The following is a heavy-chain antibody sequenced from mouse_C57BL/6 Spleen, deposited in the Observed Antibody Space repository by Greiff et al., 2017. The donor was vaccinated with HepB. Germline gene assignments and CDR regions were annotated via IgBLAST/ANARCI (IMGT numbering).Heavy chain of an antibody. Sequence: EVKLLESGGGLVKPGGSLKLSCAASGFTFSSYAMSWVRQTPEKRLEWVATISDGGSYTYYPDNVKGRFTISRDNAKNNLYLQMSHLKSEDTAMYYCARERVYYDYDGGGFAYWGQGTLVTVSA. CDR3: ARERVYYDYDGGGFAY. V-gene: IGHV5-4*01. CDR2: ISDGGSYT. D-gene: IGHD2-4*01. J-gene: IGHJ3*01. CDR1: GFTFSSYA.